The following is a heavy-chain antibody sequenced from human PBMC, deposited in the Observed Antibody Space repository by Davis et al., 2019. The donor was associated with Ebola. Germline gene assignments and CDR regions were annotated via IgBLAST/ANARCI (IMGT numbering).Heavy chain of an antibody. CDR3: ASLRRTITGMDDAFDI. CDR1: ENSFSSHW. V-gene: IGHV5-51*01. CDR2: IYTGDSDT. Sequence: GESLKISCKQSENSFSSHWIGWVRQMPGKGLEWMGIIYTGDSDTRYSPSFRGQVTISADKSIKTAFLQWSSLKASDTALYYCASLRRTITGMDDAFDIWGQGTMVTVSS. D-gene: IGHD2-8*02. J-gene: IGHJ3*02.